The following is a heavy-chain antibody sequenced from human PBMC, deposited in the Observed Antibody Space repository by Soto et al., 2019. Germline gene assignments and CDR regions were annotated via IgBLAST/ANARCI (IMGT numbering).Heavy chain of an antibody. V-gene: IGHV4-39*01. J-gene: IGHJ5*01. CDR2: IYYSGST. CDR1: GGSISSSSFH. Sequence: PSETLSLTCTVSGGSISSSSFHWGGIRQPTGKGLEWIGSIYYSGSTYYSPSLKSRVTISVDTSKNQFSLKLSSVTAADTAVYYCARMERAAGTDWWFASWGQGTLVTVSS. CDR3: ARMERAAGTDWWFAS. D-gene: IGHD6-13*01.